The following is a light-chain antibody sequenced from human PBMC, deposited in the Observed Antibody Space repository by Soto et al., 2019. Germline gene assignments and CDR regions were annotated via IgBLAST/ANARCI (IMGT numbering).Light chain of an antibody. V-gene: IGLV2-14*01. CDR1: SSDVGSYNY. J-gene: IGLJ1*01. Sequence: QSVLTQPASVSGSPGQSITISCTGTSSDVGSYNYVSWYQQHPGKAPRLMIYASSNRPSGVSHRFSGSRSGNTASLTISGLQSEDEADYFCSSYTSGSTTYVFGSGTKVTVL. CDR3: SSYTSGSTTYV. CDR2: ASS.